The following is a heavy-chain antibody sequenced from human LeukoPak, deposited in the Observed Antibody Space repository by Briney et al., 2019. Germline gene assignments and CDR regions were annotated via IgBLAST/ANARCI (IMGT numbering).Heavy chain of an antibody. CDR2: ISSSGSTI. Sequence: TGGCLRLSCAASGFTFSSYEMNWVRQAPGKGLEWVSYISSSGSTIYYADSVKGRFTISRDNAKNSLYLQMNSLRAEDTAVYYCAREAAVAGTAGGYWGQGTLVTVSS. D-gene: IGHD6-19*01. V-gene: IGHV3-48*03. CDR3: AREAAVAGTAGGY. J-gene: IGHJ4*02. CDR1: GFTFSSYE.